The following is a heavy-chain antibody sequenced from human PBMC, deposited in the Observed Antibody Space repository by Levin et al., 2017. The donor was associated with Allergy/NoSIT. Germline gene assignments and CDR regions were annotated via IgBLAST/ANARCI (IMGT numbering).Heavy chain of an antibody. J-gene: IGHJ4*02. D-gene: IGHD3-10*01. Sequence: ESGPTLVKPTQTLTLTCTFSGFSLTTSGMCVSWIRPPPGNALEWLARIDWDDDKYYSTSLKTRLTISRDTSKNQVVLTMTSMDPVDTATYYCARATNHYYGRGFDYWGQGTPVTVSS. V-gene: IGHV2-70*11. CDR1: GFSLTTSGMC. CDR2: IDWDDDK. CDR3: ARATNHYYGRGFDY.